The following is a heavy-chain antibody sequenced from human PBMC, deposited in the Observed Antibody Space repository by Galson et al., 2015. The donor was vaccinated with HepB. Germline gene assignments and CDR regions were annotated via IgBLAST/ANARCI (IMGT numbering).Heavy chain of an antibody. V-gene: IGHV3-7*01. CDR1: GFTFSSYW. CDR3: AREGYYYDSSGYTYYFDY. Sequence: SLRLSCAASGFTFSSYWMSWVRQAPGKGLEWVANIKQDGSEKYYVDSVKGRFTISRDNAKNSLYLQMNSLRAEDTAVYYCAREGYYYDSSGYTYYFDYWGQGTLVTVSS. J-gene: IGHJ4*02. D-gene: IGHD3-22*01. CDR2: IKQDGSEK.